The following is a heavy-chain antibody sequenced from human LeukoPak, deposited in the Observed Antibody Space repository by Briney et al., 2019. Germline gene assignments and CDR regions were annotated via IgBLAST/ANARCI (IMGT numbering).Heavy chain of an antibody. J-gene: IGHJ6*02. V-gene: IGHV4-34*01. D-gene: IGHD3-9*01. CDR3: ARTQVLRYFDWLTWNYYYGMDV. CDR1: GGSFSGYY. Sequence: PSETLSLTCAVYGGSFSGYYWSWLRQPPGKGLEWIGEINHSGSTNYNPSLKSRVTISVDTSKNQFSLKLSSVTAADTAVYYCARTQVLRYFDWLTWNYYYGMDVWGQGTTVTVSS. CDR2: INHSGST.